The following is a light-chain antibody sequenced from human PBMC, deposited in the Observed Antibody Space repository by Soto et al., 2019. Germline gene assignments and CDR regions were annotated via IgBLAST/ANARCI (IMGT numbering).Light chain of an antibody. Sequence: EIVMTQSPVTLSVSPGDRATLSCRASQSVNSNLAWYQHKPGQTPKLLIYVASTRATGIPARVSGSGSGTEFTLTISSLQSEDFAVYYCQQYNVWPFTFGGGTKVEFK. J-gene: IGKJ4*01. CDR1: QSVNSN. CDR3: QQYNVWPFT. V-gene: IGKV3-15*01. CDR2: VAS.